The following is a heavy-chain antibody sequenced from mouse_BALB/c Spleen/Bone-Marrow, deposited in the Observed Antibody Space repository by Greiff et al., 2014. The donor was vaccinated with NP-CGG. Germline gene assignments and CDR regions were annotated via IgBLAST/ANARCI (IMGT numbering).Heavy chain of an antibody. J-gene: IGHJ3*01. D-gene: IGHD2-14*01. CDR1: GYTFTSYV. CDR3: ARRGYRYDGFAY. CDR2: INPYNDGT. Sequence: VQLKQSGPELVKPGAPVKMSCKASGYTFTSYVMHWVKQKPGQGLEWIGYINPYNDGTKYNEKSKGKATLTSDKSSSTAYMELSSLTSEDSAVYYCARRGYRYDGFAYWGQGTLVTVSA. V-gene: IGHV1-14*01.